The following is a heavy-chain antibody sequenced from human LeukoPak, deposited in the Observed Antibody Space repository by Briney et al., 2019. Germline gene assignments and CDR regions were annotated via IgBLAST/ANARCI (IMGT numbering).Heavy chain of an antibody. CDR1: GYTFTSYY. CDR2: INPNSGGT. Sequence: ASVKVSCKGSGYTFTSYYMHGVRQAPGQGLEWMGWINPNSGGTNSAQKFQGRVTMTRDTSISTAYMELSRLRSDDTAVYYCARESFSTLTSATDAFDIWGQGTMVTLSS. V-gene: IGHV1-2*02. J-gene: IGHJ3*02. CDR3: ARESFSTLTSATDAFDI. D-gene: IGHD4-17*01.